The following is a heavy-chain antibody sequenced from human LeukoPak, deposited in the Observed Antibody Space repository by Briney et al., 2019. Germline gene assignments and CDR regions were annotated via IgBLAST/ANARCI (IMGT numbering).Heavy chain of an antibody. CDR3: ARGHFSGSSWYNYYYYMDV. CDR1: GGSIRSDTYY. D-gene: IGHD6-13*01. CDR2: INHGGGT. J-gene: IGHJ6*03. V-gene: IGHV4-39*07. Sequence: SETLSLTCTVSGGSIRSDTYYWGWIRQPPGKGLEWIGEINHGGGTNYNPSLKSRVTISVDTSKNQFSLKLSSVTAADTAVYYCARGHFSGSSWYNYYYYMDVWGKGTTVTVSS.